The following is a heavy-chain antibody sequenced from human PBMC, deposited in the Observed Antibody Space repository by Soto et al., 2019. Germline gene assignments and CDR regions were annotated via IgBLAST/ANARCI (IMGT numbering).Heavy chain of an antibody. J-gene: IGHJ4*01. V-gene: IGHV4-4*02. CDR3: ARDPLTMVREVIIRRSD. CDR1: SDSISSSNW. Sequence: SETPSLTCAVPSDSISSSNWWSWVRQPPEKGLEWIGEIYHSGSTNYNPSLKSRVTISVDKSKNQFSLKLSSVTAADTAVYYCARDPLTMVREVIIRRSDWGQGTLVTVSS. D-gene: IGHD3-10*01. CDR2: IYHSGST.